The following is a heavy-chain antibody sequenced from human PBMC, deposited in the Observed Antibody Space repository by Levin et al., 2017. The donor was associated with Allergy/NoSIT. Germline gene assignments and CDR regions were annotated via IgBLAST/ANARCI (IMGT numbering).Heavy chain of an antibody. CDR3: ASSGSSWHYFDY. J-gene: IGHJ4*02. D-gene: IGHD6-13*01. CDR1: GYTFTGYF. Sequence: GGSLRLSCEASGYTFTGYFLHWVRQAPGQGLEWVGRINPNTGGTNYAQKFQGRDTMTRDTSISTAYMELSRLTSDDTAVYYCASSGSSWHYFDYWGQGTLVTVSS. CDR2: INPNTGGT. V-gene: IGHV1-2*06.